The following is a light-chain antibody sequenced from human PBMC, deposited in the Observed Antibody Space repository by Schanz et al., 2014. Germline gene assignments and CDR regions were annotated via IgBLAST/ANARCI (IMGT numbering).Light chain of an antibody. V-gene: IGKV1-5*01. CDR1: QSISRW. CDR2: DAS. CDR3: QQSGT. J-gene: IGKJ5*01. Sequence: DIQMTQSPSTLSASVGDRVTITCRASQSISRWLAWYQQKPGKAPNLLIYDASTLQSGVPSRFSGSGSGTDFTLTISSLQPEDFATYYCQQSGTFGQGTRLDIK.